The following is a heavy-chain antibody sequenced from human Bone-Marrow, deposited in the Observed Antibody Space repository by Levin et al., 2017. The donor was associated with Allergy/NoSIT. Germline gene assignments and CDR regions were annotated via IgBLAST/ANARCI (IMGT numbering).Heavy chain of an antibody. V-gene: IGHV1-18*01. CDR1: GYTFTSYG. Sequence: ASVKVSCKASGYTFTSYGISWVRQAPGQGLEWMGWISAYNGNTNYAQKLQGRVTMTTDTSTSTAYMELRSLRSDDTAVYYCATTQKFRYNWNAPDFDYWGQGTLVTVSS. J-gene: IGHJ4*02. D-gene: IGHD1-1*01. CDR3: ATTQKFRYNWNAPDFDY. CDR2: ISAYNGNT.